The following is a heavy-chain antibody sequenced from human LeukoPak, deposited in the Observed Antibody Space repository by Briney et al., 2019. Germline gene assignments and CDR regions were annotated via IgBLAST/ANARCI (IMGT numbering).Heavy chain of an antibody. J-gene: IGHJ4*02. D-gene: IGHD2-2*01. CDR2: ISSNGGST. V-gene: IGHV3-64D*06. CDR3: VKGYDIVVVPAAITLGYFDY. CDR1: GFTFSSYA. Sequence: PGGSLRLSCSASGFTFSSYAMHWVRQAPGKGLEYVLAISSNGGSTYYADSVKGRFTISRDNSKNTLYLQMSSLRAEDTAVYYCVKGYDIVVVPAAITLGYFDYWGQGTLVTVSS.